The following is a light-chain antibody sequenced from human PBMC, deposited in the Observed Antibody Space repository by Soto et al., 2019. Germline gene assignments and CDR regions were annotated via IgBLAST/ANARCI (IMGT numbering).Light chain of an antibody. CDR2: DVS. CDR3: SSYTSSSTYV. V-gene: IGLV2-14*01. Sequence: QSVLTQPASVSGSPGQSITISCTGTSSDIGGYNYVSLYQQHPGKAPKLMIYDVSNRPSGVSYRFSGSKSCNTASLSFFGLQAEDEADYYCSSYTSSSTYVFGTGTKVTVL. CDR1: SSDIGGYNY. J-gene: IGLJ1*01.